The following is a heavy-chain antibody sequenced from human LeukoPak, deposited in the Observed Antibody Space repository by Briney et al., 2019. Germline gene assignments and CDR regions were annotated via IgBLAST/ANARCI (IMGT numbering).Heavy chain of an antibody. J-gene: IGHJ3*02. V-gene: IGHV1-2*02. Sequence: ASVKVSCKASGYTFTGYYMHWVRQAPGQGLEWMGWINPNSGGTNYAQKFQGRVTMTRDTSISTAYMELSRLRSDDTAVYYCALTTVTTSDAFDIWGQGTMVTVSS. CDR1: GYTFTGYY. CDR2: INPNSGGT. CDR3: ALTTVTTSDAFDI. D-gene: IGHD4-17*01.